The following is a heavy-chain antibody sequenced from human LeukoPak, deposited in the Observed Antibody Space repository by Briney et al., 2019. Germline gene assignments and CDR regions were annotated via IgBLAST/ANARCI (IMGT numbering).Heavy chain of an antibody. Sequence: SETLSLTCTVSGGSISSYYWSWIRQPPGKGLEWIAYIHYSGSTNYNPSLKSRVTISVDTSKNQFSLRLNSVTAADTAVYYCARLRGNYFPDYWGQGTLVTVSS. D-gene: IGHD4-11*01. CDR2: IHYSGST. J-gene: IGHJ4*02. CDR3: ARLRGNYFPDY. CDR1: GGSISSYY. V-gene: IGHV4-59*01.